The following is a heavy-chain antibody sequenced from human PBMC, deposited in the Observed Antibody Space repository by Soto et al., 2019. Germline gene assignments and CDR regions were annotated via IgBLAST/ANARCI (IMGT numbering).Heavy chain of an antibody. J-gene: IGHJ3*02. D-gene: IGHD3-10*01. CDR1: GFTFDDYA. V-gene: IGHV3-9*01. CDR2: ISWNSGSI. CDR3: AKVSGAGVAFDI. Sequence: SLRLSCAASGFTFDDYAMHWVRQAPGKGLEWVSGISWNSGSIGYADSVKGRFTISRDNAKNSLYLQMNSLRAEDTALYYCAKVSGAGVAFDIWGQGTMVTVSS.